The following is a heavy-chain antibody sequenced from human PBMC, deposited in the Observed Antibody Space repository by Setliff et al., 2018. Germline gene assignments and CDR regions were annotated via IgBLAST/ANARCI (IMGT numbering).Heavy chain of an antibody. CDR1: GFTFGDYA. J-gene: IGHJ6*03. D-gene: IGHD2-2*01. Sequence: GGSLRLSCTASGFTFGDYAMSWVRQAPGKGLEWVGFIRSKAYGGTTEYAASVKGRFTISRDDSKSIAYLRMNNLRTEDTAVYYCSRDPDCSSTRCHYYYYYMDVWGKGTTVTVSS. CDR3: SRDPDCSSTRCHYYYYYMDV. V-gene: IGHV3-49*04. CDR2: IRSKAYGGTT.